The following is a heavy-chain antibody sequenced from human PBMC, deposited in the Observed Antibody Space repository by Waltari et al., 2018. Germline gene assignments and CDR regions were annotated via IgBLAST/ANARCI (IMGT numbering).Heavy chain of an antibody. Sequence: VQLQQWGAGLMKPSATLSLTCAAYGASFSGYYWTWIRQPPGKGLEWIWEINDSGSTNYNSSLQTRVSISLDTSKNQFSLKLTSLTAADTALYYCARHGRIRAVALIAYWGQGTLFTVSS. D-gene: IGHD2-15*01. CDR3: ARHGRIRAVALIAY. CDR2: INDSGST. V-gene: IGHV4-34*01. CDR1: GASFSGYY. J-gene: IGHJ4*02.